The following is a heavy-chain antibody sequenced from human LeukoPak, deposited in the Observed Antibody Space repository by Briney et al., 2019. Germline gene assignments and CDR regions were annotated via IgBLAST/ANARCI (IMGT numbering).Heavy chain of an antibody. J-gene: IGHJ3*02. CDR1: GDSISSSSYF. Sequence: SETLSLTCTVSGDSISSSSYFWGWIRQPPGKGLEWIGSMSYSGRTFYHPSLESRVTMSLDTSKKKFSLELRSVTAADTAEYFCARLPATGDGGRGAVDIWGQGTMVTVSS. CDR3: ARLPATGDGGRGAVDI. D-gene: IGHD7-27*01. CDR2: MSYSGRT. V-gene: IGHV4-39*01.